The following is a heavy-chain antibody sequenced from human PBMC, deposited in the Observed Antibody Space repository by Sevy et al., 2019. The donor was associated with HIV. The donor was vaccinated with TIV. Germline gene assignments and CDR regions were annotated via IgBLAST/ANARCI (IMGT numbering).Heavy chain of an antibody. CDR2: ISYDGSNK. V-gene: IGHV3-30-3*01. D-gene: IGHD4-17*01. J-gene: IGHJ4*02. Sequence: GGSLRLSCAASGFTFSSYAMHWVRQAPGKGLEWVAVISYDGSNKYYADSVKGRFTISRDNSKNTLYLQMNSPRAEDTAVYYCASAYGDTRWGQGTLVTVSS. CDR1: GFTFSSYA. CDR3: ASAYGDTR.